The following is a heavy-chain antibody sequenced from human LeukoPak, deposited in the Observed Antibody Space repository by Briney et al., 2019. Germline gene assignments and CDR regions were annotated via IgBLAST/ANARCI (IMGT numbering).Heavy chain of an antibody. Sequence: GASVKASCKASGYTFTGYYMHWVRQAPGQGLEWMGWINPNSGGTNYAQKFQGRVTMTRDTSISTAYMELSRLRSDDTAVYYCAREDGKETFRYYYGSGSYSLRDWFDPWGQGTLVTVSS. V-gene: IGHV1-2*02. J-gene: IGHJ5*02. CDR1: GYTFTGYY. D-gene: IGHD3-10*01. CDR3: AREDGKETFRYYYGSGSYSLRDWFDP. CDR2: INPNSGGT.